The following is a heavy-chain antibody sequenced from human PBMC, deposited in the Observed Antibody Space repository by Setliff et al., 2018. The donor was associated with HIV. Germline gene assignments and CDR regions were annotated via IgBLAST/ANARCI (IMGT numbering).Heavy chain of an antibody. CDR2: VSHRGTT. CDR1: GNSIGSGYY. Sequence: SETLSLTCAVSGNSIGSGYYWGWIRQPPGKGLEWIGSVSHRGTTYYKSSLKSRVTIAADTPKNQVSLNLRAVTAADTAVYYCARYWGSYPEHFDYWGQGTLVTVSS. CDR3: ARYWGSYPEHFDY. D-gene: IGHD1-26*01. J-gene: IGHJ4*02. V-gene: IGHV4-38-2*01.